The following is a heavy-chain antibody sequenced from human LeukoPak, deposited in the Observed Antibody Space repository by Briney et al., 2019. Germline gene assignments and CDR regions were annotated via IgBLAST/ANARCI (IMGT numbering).Heavy chain of an antibody. V-gene: IGHV3-30*03. CDR3: ARSLPIAVAGTSAAIGWFDP. J-gene: IGHJ5*02. CDR2: ISYDGSNK. D-gene: IGHD6-19*01. CDR1: GFTFSSYG. Sequence: GGSLRLSCAASGFTFSSYGMHWVRQAPGKGLEWVAVISYDGSNKYYADSVKGRFTISRDNSKNTLYLQMNSLRSEDTAVYYCARSLPIAVAGTSAAIGWFDPWGQGTLVTVSS.